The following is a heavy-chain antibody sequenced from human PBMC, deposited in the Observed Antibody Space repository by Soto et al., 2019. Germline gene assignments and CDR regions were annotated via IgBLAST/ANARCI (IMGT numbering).Heavy chain of an antibody. V-gene: IGHV4-59*01. CDR1: GESLSTYF. Sequence: PSETLSLTCAAYGESLSTYFWSWIRQPPGKGLEWIGYIYYSGSTNYNPSLKSRVTISVDTSKNQFSLKLSSVTAADTAVYYCASYCSSTSCYFDYWGQGTLVTVSS. CDR3: ASYCSSTSCYFDY. J-gene: IGHJ4*02. D-gene: IGHD2-2*01. CDR2: IYYSGST.